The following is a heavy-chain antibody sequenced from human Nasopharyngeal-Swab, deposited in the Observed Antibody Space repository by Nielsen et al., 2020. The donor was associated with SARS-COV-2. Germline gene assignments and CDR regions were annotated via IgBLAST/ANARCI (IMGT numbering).Heavy chain of an antibody. D-gene: IGHD3-22*01. J-gene: IGHJ4*02. CDR1: GFTFSSYW. Sequence: GESLKISCAASGFTFSSYWMSWVRQAPGKGLEWVANIKQDGSEKYYVDSVKGRFTISRDNAKNSLYLQMNSLRAEDTAVYYCARSLYYYYDSSGYFLWGQGTLVTVSS. CDR3: ARSLYYYYDSSGYFL. CDR2: IKQDGSEK. V-gene: IGHV3-7*01.